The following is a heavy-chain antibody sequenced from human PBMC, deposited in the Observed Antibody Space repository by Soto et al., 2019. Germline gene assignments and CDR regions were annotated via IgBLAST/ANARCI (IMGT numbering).Heavy chain of an antibody. CDR2: ISNSGST. CDR3: ARLGITNCGGVTGHYLDY. CDR1: AGSVSSGVYY. D-gene: IGHD3-16*01. Sequence: SETLSLTCSVSAGSVSSGVYYWSWIRQPTGKGLALLGYISNSGSTDYNPSLTSRVAISLDRSRNQFSLKLTSVTAADTAVYYCARLGITNCGGVTGHYLDYWGRGTLVAVSS. V-gene: IGHV4-61*08. J-gene: IGHJ4*01.